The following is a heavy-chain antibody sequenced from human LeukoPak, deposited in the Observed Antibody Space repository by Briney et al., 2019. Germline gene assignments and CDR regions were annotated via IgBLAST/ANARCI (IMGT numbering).Heavy chain of an antibody. Sequence: ASVKVSRKASGYTFTSYYMHWVRQAPGQGLEWMGIINPSGGSTSYAQKFQGRVTMTRDTSTSTVYMELSSLRSEDTAVYYCARGAMVRGVTRYYYFDYWGQGTLVTVSS. CDR3: ARGAMVRGVTRYYYFDY. D-gene: IGHD3-10*01. J-gene: IGHJ4*02. V-gene: IGHV1-46*01. CDR1: GYTFTSYY. CDR2: INPSGGST.